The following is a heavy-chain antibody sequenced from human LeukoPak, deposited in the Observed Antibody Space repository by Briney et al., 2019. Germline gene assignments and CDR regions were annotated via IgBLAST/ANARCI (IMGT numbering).Heavy chain of an antibody. CDR1: GGTFSSYA. D-gene: IGHD5-18*01. J-gene: IGHJ3*02. V-gene: IGHV1-69*13. CDR2: IIPIFGTA. Sequence: SVKVSCKASGGTFSSYAISWVRQAPGQGLEWMGGIIPIFGTANYAQKFQGRVTITADESTSTAYMELSSLRSEDTAVHYCARVDRVGYHDAFDIWGQGTMVTVSS. CDR3: ARVDRVGYHDAFDI.